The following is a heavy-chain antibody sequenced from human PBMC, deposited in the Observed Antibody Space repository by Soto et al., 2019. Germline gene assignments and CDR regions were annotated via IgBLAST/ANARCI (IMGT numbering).Heavy chain of an antibody. V-gene: IGHV3-21*01. CDR3: ARGQGFSYGSSALDI. CDR2: ISTSSTYI. CDR1: GFTFSSYN. Sequence: EVQLVESGGGLVKPGGPLRLSCVGSGFTFSSYNINWVRQAPGKGLEWVSSISTSSTYIFYTDSVKARFTISRDNAKNSLYLQMNSLRGEDTAVYFCARGQGFSYGSSALDIWGLGTMVTVSS. D-gene: IGHD5-18*01. J-gene: IGHJ3*02.